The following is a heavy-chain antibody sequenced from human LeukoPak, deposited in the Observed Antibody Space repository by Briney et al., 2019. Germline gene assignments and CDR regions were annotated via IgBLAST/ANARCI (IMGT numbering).Heavy chain of an antibody. Sequence: ASVKLSRKASGYTFTSYDINWVRQAPGPGLEWMGWRNPNSGNTGYAQKFKGRVTMTRNSSISTAYMERSRLRSEDAAVYYWAGGYCSGGSCYSSFDYWGQGTLVTVSS. CDR3: AGGYCSGGSCYSSFDY. V-gene: IGHV1-8*01. CDR1: GYTFTSYD. J-gene: IGHJ4*02. CDR2: RNPNSGNT. D-gene: IGHD2-15*01.